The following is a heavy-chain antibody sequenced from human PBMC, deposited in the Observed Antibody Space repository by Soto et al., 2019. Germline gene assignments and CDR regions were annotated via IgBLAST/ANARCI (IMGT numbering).Heavy chain of an antibody. CDR2: IYPGDSDT. CDR3: ARPGESSGDYSPFRDSRAFDI. Sequence: PGESLKISCKGSGYSFTSYWIGWVRQMPGKVLEWMGIIYPGDSDTRYSPSFQGQVTISADKSISTAYLQWSSLKASDTAMYYCARPGESSGDYSPFRDSRAFDIWGQGXMVTV. J-gene: IGHJ3*02. CDR1: GYSFTSYW. V-gene: IGHV5-51*01. D-gene: IGHD3-22*01.